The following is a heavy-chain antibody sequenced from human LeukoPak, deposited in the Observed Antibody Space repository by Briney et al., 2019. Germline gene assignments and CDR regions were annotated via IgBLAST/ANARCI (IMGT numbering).Heavy chain of an antibody. D-gene: IGHD6-19*01. CDR3: ARASSGWYGVSN. J-gene: IGHJ4*02. CDR2: IDSDGSIT. Sequence: GGSLRLSCAASGFTFSNYWMHWARQAPGKGLVWVSRIDSDGSITNYADSVKGRFTISRDNAKNTLYMHMNSLRAEDTAVYYCARASSGWYGVSNWGQGTLVTVSS. CDR1: GFTFSNYW. V-gene: IGHV3-74*01.